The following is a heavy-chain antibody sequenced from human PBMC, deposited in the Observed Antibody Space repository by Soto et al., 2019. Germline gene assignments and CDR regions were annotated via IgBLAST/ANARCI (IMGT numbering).Heavy chain of an antibody. V-gene: IGHV5-51*01. D-gene: IGHD2-2*01. CDR3: ARGGYCSSSSCYLANWFDP. Sequence: PGESLKISCNGSGYSFTIYCIGWVLQMPGKSLDWMGIIYPGDSDTIYSPSFQGQVTISADKSVSTAYLQWSSLKASDTAMYYCARGGYCSSSSCYLANWFDPWGQGTLVTFSS. CDR2: IYPGDSDT. CDR1: GYSFTIYC. J-gene: IGHJ5*02.